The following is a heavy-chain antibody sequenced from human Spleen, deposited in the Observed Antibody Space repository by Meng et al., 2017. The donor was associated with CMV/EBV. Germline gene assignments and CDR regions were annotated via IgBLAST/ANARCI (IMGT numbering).Heavy chain of an antibody. Sequence: GGSLRLSCAASGFTFSDYYMSWIRQAPGKGLEWVSSISSSGGTIQYSDSVKGRFTISRDNTKNSVSLLMSSLRVEDTAFYYCARDALSSGGDYWGQGALVTVSS. D-gene: IGHD6-19*01. CDR2: ISSSGGTI. CDR3: ARDALSSGGDY. V-gene: IGHV3-11*04. J-gene: IGHJ4*02. CDR1: GFTFSDYY.